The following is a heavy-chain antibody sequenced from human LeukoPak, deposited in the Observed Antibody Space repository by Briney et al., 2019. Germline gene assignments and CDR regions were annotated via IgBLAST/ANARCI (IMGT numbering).Heavy chain of an antibody. D-gene: IGHD4-17*01. J-gene: IGHJ5*02. CDR2: ISGSGGST. CDR3: AKDEIYGDYHWFDP. V-gene: IGHV3-23*01. CDR1: GFTFSSYA. Sequence: PGGSLRLSCAASGFTFSSYAMSWVRQAPGKGLEWVSAISGSGGSTYYADSVKGRFTISRDNSKNTLYLQMNSLRAEDTAVYYSAKDEIYGDYHWFDPWGQGTLVTVSS.